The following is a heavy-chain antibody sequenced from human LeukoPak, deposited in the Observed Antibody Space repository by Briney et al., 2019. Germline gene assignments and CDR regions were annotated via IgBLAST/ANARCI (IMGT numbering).Heavy chain of an antibody. J-gene: IGHJ4*02. D-gene: IGHD3-3*01. Sequence: PSETLSLTCTVSGGSISSYYWSWIRQPPGKGLEWIGYIYYSGSTNYNPSLKSRVTISVDRSKNQLSLKLSSVTAADTAVYYCAQGTIFGVVGFDYWGQGTLVTVSS. CDR2: IYYSGST. CDR3: AQGTIFGVVGFDY. CDR1: GGSISSYY. V-gene: IGHV4-59*12.